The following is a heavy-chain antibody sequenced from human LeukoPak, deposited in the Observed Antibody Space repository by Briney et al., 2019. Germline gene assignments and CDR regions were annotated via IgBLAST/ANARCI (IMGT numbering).Heavy chain of an antibody. CDR3: ARDEGFGELLPPGAFDI. CDR2: INSDGSST. D-gene: IGHD3-10*01. J-gene: IGHJ3*02. Sequence: GGSLRLSCAASGFTFSSYWMHWVRQAPGKGLVWVSRINSDGSSTSYADSVKGRFTISRDNAKNSLYLQMNSLRAEDTAVYYCARDEGFGELLPPGAFDIWGQGTMVTVSS. V-gene: IGHV3-74*01. CDR1: GFTFSSYW.